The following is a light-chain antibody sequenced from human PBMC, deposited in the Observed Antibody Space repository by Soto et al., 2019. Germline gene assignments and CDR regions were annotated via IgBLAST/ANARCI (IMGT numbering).Light chain of an antibody. CDR2: EVS. V-gene: IGLV2-8*01. J-gene: IGLJ1*01. Sequence: QSVLTQPPSASGSPGQSVTISCTGTSSDVGGYNYVSWYQQHPGKAPKLMIYEVSKRPSGVPDRFSGSKSGNTASLTVSGFLAEDEADYYCISYAGSNLLYVFGTGTKVTVL. CDR3: ISYAGSNLLYV. CDR1: SSDVGGYNY.